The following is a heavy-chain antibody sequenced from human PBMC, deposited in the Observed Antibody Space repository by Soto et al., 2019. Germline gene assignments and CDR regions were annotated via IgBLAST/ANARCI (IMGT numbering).Heavy chain of an antibody. CDR3: AKDKGLRYIDY. V-gene: IGHV3-30*18. Sequence: QVQVVESGGGVVQPGRSLRLSCTASGLTFSLAGMHWVRQAPGKGLEWVAFISHDGGRQSFGDSVKGRFTISRDNSKNTVFLQMDSLRGEDTAMYYCAKDKGLRYIDYWGQGTLVAVSS. CDR1: GLTFSLAG. J-gene: IGHJ4*02. D-gene: IGHD1-20*01. CDR2: ISHDGGRQ.